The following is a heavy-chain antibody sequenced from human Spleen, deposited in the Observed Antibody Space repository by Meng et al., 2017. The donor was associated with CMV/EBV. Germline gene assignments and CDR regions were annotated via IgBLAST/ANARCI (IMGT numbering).Heavy chain of an antibody. CDR3: ARGTLQWLGYFDY. Sequence: SETLSLTCAVYGGSFNDYYWSWIRQPPGKGLEWIGYIYYSGSTNYNPSLKSRVTISVDTSKNQFSLKLSSVTAADTAVYYCARGTLQWLGYFDYWGQGTLVTVSS. D-gene: IGHD6-19*01. CDR2: IYYSGST. CDR1: GGSFNDYY. J-gene: IGHJ4*02. V-gene: IGHV4-59*01.